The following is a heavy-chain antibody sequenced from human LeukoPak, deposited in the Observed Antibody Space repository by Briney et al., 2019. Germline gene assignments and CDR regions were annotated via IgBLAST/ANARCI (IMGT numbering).Heavy chain of an antibody. CDR1: GFTFSSYS. Sequence: GGSLRLSCAASGFTFSSYSMNWVRQAPGKGLEWVSSISSSSSYIYYADSVKGRFTISRDNSKNTLYLQMNSLRAEDTAVYYCARSYYYDSSGYYLRDFDYWGQGTLVSVSS. CDR3: ARSYYYDSSGYYLRDFDY. J-gene: IGHJ4*02. CDR2: ISSSSSYI. V-gene: IGHV3-21*01. D-gene: IGHD3-22*01.